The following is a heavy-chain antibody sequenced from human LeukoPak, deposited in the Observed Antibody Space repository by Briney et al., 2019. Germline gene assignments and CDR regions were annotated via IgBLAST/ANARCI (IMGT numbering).Heavy chain of an antibody. V-gene: IGHV3-23*01. Sequence: GGSLRLSCAASGFTFSSYAMSWVRQAPGKGLEWVSAISGSGGSTYYADSVKGRFTISRDNSKNTLYLQMNSLRAEDTAVYYCAKGYGDYDFWSGYPYYFDYWGQGTLVTVSS. J-gene: IGHJ4*02. D-gene: IGHD3-3*01. CDR1: GFTFSSYA. CDR3: AKGYGDYDFWSGYPYYFDY. CDR2: ISGSGGST.